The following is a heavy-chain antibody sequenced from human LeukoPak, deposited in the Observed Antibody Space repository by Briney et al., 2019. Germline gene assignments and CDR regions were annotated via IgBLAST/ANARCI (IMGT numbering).Heavy chain of an antibody. CDR1: GGSISTSNYY. V-gene: IGHV4-39*07. CDR2: IFYSGST. CDR3: ARDDQLLLYDLDY. Sequence: SETLSLTCTVSGGSISTSNYYWGWIRPPPGKGLEWIGNIFYSGSTYYSPSHRSRVTISLDTSRNQFSLKLNSVTAADTGVYYCARDDQLLLYDLDYWGQGTLVTVSS. J-gene: IGHJ4*02. D-gene: IGHD2-2*01.